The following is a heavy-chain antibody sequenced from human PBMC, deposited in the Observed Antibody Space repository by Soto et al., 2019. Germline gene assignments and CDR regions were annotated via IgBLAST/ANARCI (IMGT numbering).Heavy chain of an antibody. CDR1: GFTFNNYA. J-gene: IGHJ6*03. Sequence: EVQLLESGGGLVQPGGSLRLSCAASGFTFNNYAISWVRQAPGKGLEWVSTITGSGDSAYYADSVKGRFIISRDNSKNTLYMQMHSLGAEDSAIYYCAKGRRTNYYYHRDVWGGGTTVTVSS. CDR3: AKGRRTNYYYHRDV. V-gene: IGHV3-23*01. CDR2: ITGSGDSA.